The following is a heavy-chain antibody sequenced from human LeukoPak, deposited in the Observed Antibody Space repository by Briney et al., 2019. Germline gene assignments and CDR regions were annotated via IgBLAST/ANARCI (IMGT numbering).Heavy chain of an antibody. D-gene: IGHD5-18*01. CDR3: ARGQVDTAMGYYYYMDV. Sequence: GGSLRLSCTASGFTFGDYAMSWFRQAPGKGLEWVGFIRSKAYGGTTEYAASVKGRFTISRDDSKSIAYLQMNSLRAEDTAVYYCARGQVDTAMGYYYYMDVWGKGTTVTVSS. J-gene: IGHJ6*03. CDR2: IRSKAYGGTT. V-gene: IGHV3-49*03. CDR1: GFTFGDYA.